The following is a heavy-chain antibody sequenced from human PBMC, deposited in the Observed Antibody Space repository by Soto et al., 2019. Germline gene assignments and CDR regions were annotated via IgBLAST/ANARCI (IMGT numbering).Heavy chain of an antibody. J-gene: IGHJ4*02. D-gene: IGHD5-12*01. V-gene: IGHV3-23*01. Sequence: EVQLLESGGGLVQPGGSLRLSCAASGFTFSNYPINWFRQAPGKGLQWVSAITGNSDTFYADSVKGRFTVSRDNAKNTLYLQMNSLRAEDTGVYYCAKVNWNSGNDDGFWVQGTLGTVSS. CDR1: GFTFSNYP. CDR3: AKVNWNSGNDDGF. CDR2: ITGNSDT.